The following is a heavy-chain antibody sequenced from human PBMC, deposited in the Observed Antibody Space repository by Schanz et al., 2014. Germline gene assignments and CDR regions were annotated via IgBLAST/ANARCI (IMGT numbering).Heavy chain of an antibody. CDR3: AKEDRNHNSDYVY. D-gene: IGHD3-22*01. Sequence: EVLLVDSGGGLVQPGGSLRLSCGASGFTFSAHAMSWVRQAPGKGLEWVSLIYSGGDTNYAGSVKGRFTISRDGSKNTLYLQMNSLRPEDTAVYYCAKEDRNHNSDYVYWGQGTLVTVSS. CDR2: IYSGGDT. CDR1: GFTFSAHA. J-gene: IGHJ4*02. V-gene: IGHV3-66*01.